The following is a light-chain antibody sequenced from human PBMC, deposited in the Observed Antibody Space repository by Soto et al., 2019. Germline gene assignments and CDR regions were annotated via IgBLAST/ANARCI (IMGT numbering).Light chain of an antibody. CDR1: SSNIGSNT. V-gene: IGLV1-44*01. J-gene: IGLJ2*01. Sequence: QSVLTQPPSASGTPGQRVTISCSGSSSNIGSNTVNWYRQLPGTAPKLLIYSNNQRPSGVPDRFSGSKSGTSASLAISGLQSEDEADYYCAAWDDSLNGPVFGGGTKLTAL. CDR3: AAWDDSLNGPV. CDR2: SNN.